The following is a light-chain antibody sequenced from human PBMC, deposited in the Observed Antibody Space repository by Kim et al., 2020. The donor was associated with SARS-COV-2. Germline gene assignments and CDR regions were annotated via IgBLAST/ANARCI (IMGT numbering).Light chain of an antibody. CDR2: GTF. Sequence: EIVLTQSPGTLSLSPGERATLSCRTSQTVSSTYLAWYQQKPGQAPRLLIYGTFNKATDIPDRFSGSGSGTDFTLTISRLEPEDYGVYYCQHYGSSLWTFGQGTKVDIK. V-gene: IGKV3-20*01. CDR3: QHYGSSLWT. CDR1: QTVSSTY. J-gene: IGKJ1*01.